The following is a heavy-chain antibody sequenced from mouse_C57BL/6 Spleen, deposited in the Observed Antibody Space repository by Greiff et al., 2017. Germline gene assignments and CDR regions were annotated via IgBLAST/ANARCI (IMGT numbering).Heavy chain of an antibody. CDR3: ARGGYYGSRGYFDV. J-gene: IGHJ1*03. D-gene: IGHD1-1*01. V-gene: IGHV5-12*01. Sequence: EVKLVESGGGLVQPGGSLKLSCAASGFTFSDYYMYWVRQTPEKRLEWVAYISNGGGSTYYPDTVKGRFTISRDNAKNTLYLQMSRLKSEDTALYYCARGGYYGSRGYFDVWGTGTTVTVSS. CDR1: GFTFSDYY. CDR2: ISNGGGST.